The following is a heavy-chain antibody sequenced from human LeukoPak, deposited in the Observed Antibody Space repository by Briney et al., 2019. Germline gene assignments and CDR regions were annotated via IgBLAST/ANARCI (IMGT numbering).Heavy chain of an antibody. D-gene: IGHD2-15*01. Sequence: PGGSLRLSCAASGFTFSSYTMNWVRQAPGKGLEWVSYISSSGSTIYYADSVKGRFTISRDNSKNTLYLQMNSLRAEDTAIYYCAKNGDRGAYCSGGTCYPYYYYYMDVWGKGTTVTISS. CDR2: ISSSGSTI. V-gene: IGHV3-48*01. CDR1: GFTFSSYT. J-gene: IGHJ6*03. CDR3: AKNGDRGAYCSGGTCYPYYYYYMDV.